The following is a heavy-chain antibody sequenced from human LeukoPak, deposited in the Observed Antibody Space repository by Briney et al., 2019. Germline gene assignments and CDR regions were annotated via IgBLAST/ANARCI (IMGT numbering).Heavy chain of an antibody. D-gene: IGHD2-21*01. CDR2: IKPKTDGETT. J-gene: IGHJ4*02. Sequence: GGSLRLSCAASQFTFINYSMNWVRQAPGKGLEWVGRIKPKTDGETTEYAAPVKGRFSISRDDSKNMLYLQMNSLKTEDTAVYYCITPLPYSAQGGQGTLVTVSS. V-gene: IGHV3-15*07. CDR1: QFTFINYS. CDR3: ITPLPYSAQ.